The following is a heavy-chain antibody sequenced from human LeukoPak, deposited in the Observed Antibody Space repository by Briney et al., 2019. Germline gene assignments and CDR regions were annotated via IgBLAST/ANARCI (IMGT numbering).Heavy chain of an antibody. D-gene: IGHD3-10*01. CDR1: GFTFSSYS. CDR2: IGSSSSYI. CDR3: ARGPPYFGSGNYYHIVDY. Sequence: GGSLRLSCAASGFTFSSYSMNWVRQAPGKGLEWVSSIGSSSSYIYYADSVKGRFTISRDNAKNSLYLQMNSLRAEDTAVYYCARGPPYFGSGNYYHIVDYWGQETLVTVSS. J-gene: IGHJ4*02. V-gene: IGHV3-21*01.